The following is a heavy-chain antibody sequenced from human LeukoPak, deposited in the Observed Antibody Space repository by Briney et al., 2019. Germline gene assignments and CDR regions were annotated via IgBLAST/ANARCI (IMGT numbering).Heavy chain of an antibody. Sequence: KTGGSLRPSCAASGFSFSDAWMNWVRQAPGKGLEWVGHIRSKADGGTPDYIAPVKGRFTISRDDSKDTLYLQMNSLNTEDTATYYCTTRSPARYCSDGACYSSADYWGQGTLVTVSS. CDR1: GFSFSDAW. V-gene: IGHV3-15*07. D-gene: IGHD2-15*01. J-gene: IGHJ4*02. CDR3: TTRSPARYCSDGACYSSADY. CDR2: IRSKADGGTP.